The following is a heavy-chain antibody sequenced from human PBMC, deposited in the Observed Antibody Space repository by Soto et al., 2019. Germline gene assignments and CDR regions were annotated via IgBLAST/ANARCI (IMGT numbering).Heavy chain of an antibody. CDR3: ARDIAAAGTNWFDP. D-gene: IGHD6-13*01. V-gene: IGHV4-34*01. J-gene: IGHJ5*02. CDR1: GGSFSGYY. Sequence: PSETLSLTCAVYGGSFSGYYWSWIRQPPGKGLEWIGEINHSGSTNYNPSLKSRVTISVDTSKNQFSLKLSSVTAADTAVYYCARDIAAAGTNWFDPWGQGTLVTVSS. CDR2: INHSGST.